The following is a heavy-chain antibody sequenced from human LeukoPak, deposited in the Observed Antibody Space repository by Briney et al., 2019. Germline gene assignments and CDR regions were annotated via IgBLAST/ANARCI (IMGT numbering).Heavy chain of an antibody. CDR1: GGSISSYY. V-gene: IGHV4-34*01. CDR3: ARGTKDGEFDY. Sequence: SETLSPTCTVSGGSISSYYWGWIRQPPGKGLEWIGEVNQNGSTIYNSPLKSRVTISIDTSRSQFSLKVSSVTAADTAVFYCARGTKDGEFDYWGQGTLVTVSS. D-gene: IGHD5-24*01. J-gene: IGHJ4*02. CDR2: VNQNGST.